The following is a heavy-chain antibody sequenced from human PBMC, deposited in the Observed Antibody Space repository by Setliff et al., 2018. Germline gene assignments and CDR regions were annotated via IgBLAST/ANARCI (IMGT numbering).Heavy chain of an antibody. J-gene: IGHJ4*02. CDR3: AKFVGYTYGYDY. D-gene: IGHD5-18*01. CDR2: INQDGSET. V-gene: IGHV3-7*01. Sequence: PGGSLRLSCAASGFTFSSHWMTWVRQAPGKGLEWVANINQDGSETYYVDSLKGRFSVSRDNGKNSLYLQMNSLRAEDTALYYCAKFVGYTYGYDYWGRGTLVTVSS. CDR1: GFTFSSHW.